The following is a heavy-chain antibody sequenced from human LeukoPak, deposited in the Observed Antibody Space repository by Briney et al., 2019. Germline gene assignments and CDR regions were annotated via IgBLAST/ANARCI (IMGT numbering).Heavy chain of an antibody. Sequence: PGGSLRLSCAASGFTFSSYAMHWVRQAPGKGLEYVSAISSNGGSTYYANSVKGRFTISRDNSKNTLYLQMGSLRAEDMAVYYCANEGVGFDYWGQGTLVTVSS. J-gene: IGHJ4*02. CDR1: GFTFSSYA. CDR3: ANEGVGFDY. CDR2: ISSNGGST. D-gene: IGHD2-15*01. V-gene: IGHV3-64*01.